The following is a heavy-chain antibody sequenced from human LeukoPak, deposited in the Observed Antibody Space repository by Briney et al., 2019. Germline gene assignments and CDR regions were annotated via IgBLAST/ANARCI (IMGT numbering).Heavy chain of an antibody. J-gene: IGHJ4*02. V-gene: IGHV1-18*01. D-gene: IGHD2-2*01. CDR2: ITVNNGYT. CDR3: AKVHCISTNCNHIWTYFDY. Sequence: GASVTVSCKAAGYTFTSHGFIWLRQAPGQGLEWMGWITVNNGYTKYAQELQGRVTMTTDTSTSTAYMELRSLRSDDTAVYYCAKVHCISTNCNHIWTYFDYRGQGTLVTVSS. CDR1: GYTFTSHG.